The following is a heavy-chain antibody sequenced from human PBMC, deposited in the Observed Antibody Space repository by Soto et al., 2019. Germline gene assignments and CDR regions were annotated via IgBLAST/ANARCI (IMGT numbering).Heavy chain of an antibody. CDR2: INHSGST. CDR1: GGSFSGYY. V-gene: IGHV4-34*01. D-gene: IGHD3-3*01. J-gene: IGHJ6*02. Sequence: SETLSLTCAVYGGSFSGYYWSWIRQPPGKGLELIGEINHSGSTNYNPSLKSRVTISVDTSKNKFSLKLSSVTAADTAVYYCAREERFLEWFALFSGMDVWGQGTTVNVSS. CDR3: AREERFLEWFALFSGMDV.